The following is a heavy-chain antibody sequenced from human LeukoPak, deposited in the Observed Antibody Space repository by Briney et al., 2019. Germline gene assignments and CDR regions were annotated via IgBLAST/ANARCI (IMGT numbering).Heavy chain of an antibody. V-gene: IGHV4-59*01. D-gene: IGHD3-22*01. J-gene: IGHJ6*03. CDR3: ARLSDFYDSTSYYVPTVTDYYMDV. CDR2: VYYSGIT. Sequence: PSETLSLTCTVSNGSFSNYYWSWIRQSPGKGLEWIAFVYYSGITNYNPSLKSRVTISIDTSKDQFSLSLRSVTAADTAVYYCARLSDFYDSTSYYVPTVTDYYMDVWGKGTTVIISS. CDR1: NGSFSNYY.